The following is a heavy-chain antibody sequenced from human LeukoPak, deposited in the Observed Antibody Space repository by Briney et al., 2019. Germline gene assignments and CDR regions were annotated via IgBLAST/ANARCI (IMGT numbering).Heavy chain of an antibody. V-gene: IGHV3-43D*03. Sequence: GGSLRLSCAASGFTFDDYAMHWVRQAPGKGLEWVSLISWDGGSTYYADSVKGRFTISRDNSKNSLYLQMNSLRAEDTALYYCAKDSRGRGYYDSSGYYYEAQPSLDYWGQGTLVTVSS. CDR3: AKDSRGRGYYDSSGYYYEAQPSLDY. CDR2: ISWDGGST. J-gene: IGHJ4*02. D-gene: IGHD3-22*01. CDR1: GFTFDDYA.